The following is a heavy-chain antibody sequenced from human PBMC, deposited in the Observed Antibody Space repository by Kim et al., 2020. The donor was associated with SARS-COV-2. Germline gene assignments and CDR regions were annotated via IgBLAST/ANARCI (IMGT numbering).Heavy chain of an antibody. CDR2: IYYSGST. CDR1: GGSISSSSYY. V-gene: IGHV4-39*01. Sequence: SETLSLTCTVSGGSISSSSYYWGWIRQPPGKGLEWIGSIYYSGSTYYNPSLKSRVTISVDTSKNQFSLKLSSVTTADTAVYYCARQGLGYCSGGSCQILVLDPWGQGTLVTVSS. J-gene: IGHJ5*02. D-gene: IGHD2-15*01. CDR3: ARQGLGYCSGGSCQILVLDP.